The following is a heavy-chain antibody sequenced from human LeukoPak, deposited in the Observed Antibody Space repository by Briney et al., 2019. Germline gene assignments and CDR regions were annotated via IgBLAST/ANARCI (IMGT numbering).Heavy chain of an antibody. CDR2: ITGNGGTT. CDR1: GFTFRSYA. J-gene: IGHJ4*02. D-gene: IGHD5-18*01. Sequence: GGSLSLSCAASGFTFRSYAMNWVRQAPGKGLEWVSGITGNGGTTYYADSVKGRFTISRDNSKNTVYLQMNSLRAEDTAVYYCANDLGWIQLNLGRGQGTLVTVSS. CDR3: ANDLGWIQLNLG. V-gene: IGHV3-23*01.